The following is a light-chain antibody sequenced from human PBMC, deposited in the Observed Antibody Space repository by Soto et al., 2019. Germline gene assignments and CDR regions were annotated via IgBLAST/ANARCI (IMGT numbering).Light chain of an antibody. CDR1: SSDVGGYNY. Sequence: QSVLTQPASVSGSPGQSITISCTGTSSDVGGYNYVSWNQQHPGKAPKHMIYDVSNRPSGVSTRFAGSKSGNSASPTISVFQAEDEADYYCSSYTSSSTYVFGTGTKVTV. CDR3: SSYTSSSTYV. CDR2: DVS. J-gene: IGLJ1*01. V-gene: IGLV2-14*01.